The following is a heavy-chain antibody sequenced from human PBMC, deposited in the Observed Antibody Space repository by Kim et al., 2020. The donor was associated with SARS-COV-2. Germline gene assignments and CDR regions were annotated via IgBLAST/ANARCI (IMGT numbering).Heavy chain of an antibody. V-gene: IGHV4-34*01. J-gene: IGHJ5*02. CDR1: GGSFSDDY. CDR2: IHRRGST. Sequence: SETLSLTCAVYGGSFSDDYYNWIRQPPGKGLEWIGEIHRRGSTKYNPSLKSRVTISLDTSKNQFSLKLSSVPAADTAFYYCARGKLAPRLQSWGSGALVT. D-gene: IGHD6-6*01. CDR3: ARGKLAPRLQS.